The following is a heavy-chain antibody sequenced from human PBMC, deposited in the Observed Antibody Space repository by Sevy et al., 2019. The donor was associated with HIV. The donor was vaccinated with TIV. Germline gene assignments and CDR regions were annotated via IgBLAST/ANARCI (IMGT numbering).Heavy chain of an antibody. CDR3: ARHLPAVVPAAKSPLFYYMDV. CDR1: GYSFTSYW. V-gene: IGHV5-51*01. Sequence: GESLKISCEGSGYSFTSYWIAWVRQMPGKGLEWMGIIYPGDSGTRYCPSFQGQVTISVDKSISTAYLQWTSLKASDTAVYYCARHLPAVVPAAKSPLFYYMDVWGKGTTVTVSS. CDR2: IYPGDSGT. J-gene: IGHJ6*03. D-gene: IGHD2-2*01.